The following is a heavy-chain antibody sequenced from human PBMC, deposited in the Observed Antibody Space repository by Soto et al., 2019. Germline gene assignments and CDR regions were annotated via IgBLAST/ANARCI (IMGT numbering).Heavy chain of an antibody. V-gene: IGHV3-21*01. CDR3: ARDLVVVAATWYFDY. D-gene: IGHD2-15*01. CDR1: GFTFSSYS. CDR2: ISSSSSYI. J-gene: IGHJ4*02. Sequence: EVQLVESGGGLVKPGGSLRLSCAASGFTFSSYSMNWVRQAPGKWLEWVSSISSSSSYIYYADSVKGRFTISRDNAKNSLYLQMNSLRAEDTAVYYCARDLVVVAATWYFDYWGQGTLVTVSS.